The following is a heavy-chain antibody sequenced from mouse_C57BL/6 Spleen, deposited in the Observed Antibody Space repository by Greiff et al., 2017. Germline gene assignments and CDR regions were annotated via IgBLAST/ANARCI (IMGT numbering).Heavy chain of an antibody. CDR1: GYTFTDYY. J-gene: IGHJ1*03. D-gene: IGHD1-1*01. CDR3: ARGGYYGTWYFDV. CDR2: IYPGSGNT. Sequence: QVQLKQSGAELVRPGASVKLSCKASGYTFTDYYINWVKQRPGQGLEWIARIYPGSGNTYYNEKFKGKATLTAEKSSSTAYMQLSSLTSEDSAVYFCARGGYYGTWYFDVWGTGTTVTVSS. V-gene: IGHV1-76*01.